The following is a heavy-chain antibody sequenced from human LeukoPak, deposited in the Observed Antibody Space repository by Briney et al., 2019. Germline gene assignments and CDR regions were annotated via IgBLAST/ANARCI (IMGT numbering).Heavy chain of an antibody. D-gene: IGHD3-3*02. V-gene: IGHV4-39*01. CDR1: GGSISSSSYY. Sequence: SETLSLTCTVSGGSISSSSYYWGWIRQPPGKGLEWIGSIYYSGSTYYNPSLKSRVTISVDTSKNQFPLKLRPVTAADTAVYYCXXXXXGXXLAXFDIXGQGTMVTVSS. CDR3: XXXXXGXXLAXFDI. CDR2: IYYSGST. J-gene: IGHJ3*02.